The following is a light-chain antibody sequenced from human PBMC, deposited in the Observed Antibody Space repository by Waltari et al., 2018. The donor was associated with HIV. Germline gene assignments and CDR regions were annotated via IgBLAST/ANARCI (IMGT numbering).Light chain of an antibody. Sequence: DIQMTQSPPSLSASVEDKVTITCQANQDIRKSLNWFQQKPGKAPNVLIYDASTLATGVPSRFSGSGSGTDFTLTISSLQPEDAATYYCQQFDDVAITFGQGTRLDIK. V-gene: IGKV1-33*01. CDR1: QDIRKS. CDR3: QQFDDVAIT. CDR2: DAS. J-gene: IGKJ5*01.